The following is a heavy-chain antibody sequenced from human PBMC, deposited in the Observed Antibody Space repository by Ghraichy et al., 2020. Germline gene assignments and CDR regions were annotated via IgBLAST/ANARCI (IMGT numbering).Heavy chain of an antibody. CDR1: GFTFSSYW. V-gene: IGHV3-7*03. CDR3: ARDATPTYYDFWSGYFRGRNYFDY. D-gene: IGHD3-3*01. Sequence: GGSLRLSCAASGFTFSSYWMSWVRQAPGKGLEWVANIKQDGSEKYYVDSVKGRFTISRDNAKNSLYLQMNSLRAEDTAVYYCARDATPTYYDFWSGYFRGRNYFDYWGQGTLVTVSS. J-gene: IGHJ4*02. CDR2: IKQDGSEK.